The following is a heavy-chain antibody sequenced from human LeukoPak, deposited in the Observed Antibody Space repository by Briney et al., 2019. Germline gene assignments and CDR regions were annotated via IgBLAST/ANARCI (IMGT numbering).Heavy chain of an antibody. CDR3: ARDIGLYCGGDCYSPPIY. Sequence: PGGSLRLSCAASGFTFSTYAMHWVRQAPGKGLEWVAVISYDGSNKYYADSVKGRFTISRDNSKNTVYLRMNSLRAEDTAVYYCARDIGLYCGGDCYSPPIYWGQGTLVTVSS. J-gene: IGHJ4*02. CDR1: GFTFSTYA. V-gene: IGHV3-30-3*01. D-gene: IGHD2-21*02. CDR2: ISYDGSNK.